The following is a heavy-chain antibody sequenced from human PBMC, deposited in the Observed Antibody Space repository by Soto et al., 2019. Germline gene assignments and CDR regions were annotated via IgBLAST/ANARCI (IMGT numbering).Heavy chain of an antibody. Sequence: SETLSLTCTVSGGSISSGDYYWSWIRQPPGKGLEWIAFISYSGSTYYNPSLQSRVAMSVDTSRNQFSLRLSSVTAADTAVYYCATMGTTTGSYYFYYWGQGTLDTVSS. CDR2: ISYSGST. CDR1: GGSISSGDYY. CDR3: ATMGTTTGSYYFYY. V-gene: IGHV4-30-4*01. D-gene: IGHD1-26*01. J-gene: IGHJ4*02.